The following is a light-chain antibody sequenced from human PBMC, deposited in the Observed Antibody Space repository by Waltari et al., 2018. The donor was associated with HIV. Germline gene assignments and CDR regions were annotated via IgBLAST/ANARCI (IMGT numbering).Light chain of an antibody. CDR1: QTISKF. J-gene: IGKJ1*01. Sequence: DIQMTQSPSSLSASVGDRVVVTCRANQTISKFLNWSQHKPGKAPNLLISSASNLHGGVPSRFGGSGSGTDFALTITSLQPEDFALYYCQQTYSAPWTFGQGTKIDIK. CDR2: SAS. CDR3: QQTYSAPWT. V-gene: IGKV1-39*01.